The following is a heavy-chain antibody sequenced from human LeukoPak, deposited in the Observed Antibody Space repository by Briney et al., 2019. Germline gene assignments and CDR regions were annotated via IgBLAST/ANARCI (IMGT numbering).Heavy chain of an antibody. CDR1: GGSFSGYY. D-gene: IGHD3-3*01. CDR2: INHSGST. J-gene: IGHJ4*02. CDR3: AGQLRFLEWLDDY. Sequence: PSETLSLTCAVYGGSFSGYYWSWIRKPPGKGLEWIGEINHSGSTNYNPSLKSRVTISVDTSKNQFSLKLSSVTAADTAVYYCAGQLRFLEWLDDYWGQGTLVTVSS. V-gene: IGHV4-34*01.